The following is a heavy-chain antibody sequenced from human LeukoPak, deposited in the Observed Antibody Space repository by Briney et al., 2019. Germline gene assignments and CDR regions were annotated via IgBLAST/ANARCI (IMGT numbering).Heavy chain of an antibody. CDR1: GDSVSNNSAV. Sequence: SQTLSLTCAISGDSVSNNSAVWIWIKQSPSRGLQWLGRTYYRSKWYNDYAVSVKSRITINVDTSKNQLSLQLNSVTLEDTAVYYCARSSNLHYFDYWGQGTQVTVSS. CDR2: TYYRSKWYN. V-gene: IGHV6-1*01. J-gene: IGHJ4*02. CDR3: ARSSNLHYFDY.